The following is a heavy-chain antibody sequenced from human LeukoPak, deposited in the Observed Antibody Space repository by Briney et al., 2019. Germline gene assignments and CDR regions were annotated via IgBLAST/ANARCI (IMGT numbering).Heavy chain of an antibody. CDR1: GFTFSSYA. CDR2: VSGGGGST. D-gene: IGHD6-19*01. CDR3: ARGSPIGYSSGWSSNFDY. V-gene: IGHV3-23*01. J-gene: IGHJ4*02. Sequence: GGSLRLSCAASGFTFSSYAMSWVRQAPGKGLEWVSGVSGGGGSTYYADSVKGRFTISRDNSKKTLYLQMNSLRAEDTAVYYCARGSPIGYSSGWSSNFDYWGQGTLVTVSS.